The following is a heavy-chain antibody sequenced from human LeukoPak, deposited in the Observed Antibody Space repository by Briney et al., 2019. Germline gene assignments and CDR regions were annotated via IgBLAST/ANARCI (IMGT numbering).Heavy chain of an antibody. Sequence: GGSLRLSCAISGFTFKTNAMSWVRQAPGKGLEWVSTIGNTETFYADSVTGRFTISRDNSKNTVYLHMSSLRVEDTAVYYCAKDWIQFNRVFDCFDSWGQGTLVTVSS. CDR1: GFTFKTNA. D-gene: IGHD2-21*01. V-gene: IGHV3-23*01. CDR2: IGNTET. CDR3: AKDWIQFNRVFDCFDS. J-gene: IGHJ4*02.